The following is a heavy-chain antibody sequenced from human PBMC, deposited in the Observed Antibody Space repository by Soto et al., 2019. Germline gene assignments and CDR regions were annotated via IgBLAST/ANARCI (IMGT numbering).Heavy chain of an antibody. CDR2: LYWDDDQ. J-gene: IGHJ6*02. V-gene: IGHV2-5*02. D-gene: IGHD2-21*02. CDR1: GLSLRTTGVG. Sequence: QVTLKESGPTLVKPTQTLTLTCTVSGLSLRTTGVGVGWVRQPPGKALEWLALLYWDDDQRYSPSLRSRLTIAKDISEKHVVLTMTTMDTVDTATYYCVQSRCGGDCREIYSSHAYNGLDVWGQGTTVTVSS. CDR3: VQSRCGGDCREIYSSHAYNGLDV.